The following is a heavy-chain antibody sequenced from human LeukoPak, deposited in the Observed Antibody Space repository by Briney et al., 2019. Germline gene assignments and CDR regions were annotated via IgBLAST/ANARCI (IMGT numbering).Heavy chain of an antibody. J-gene: IGHJ4*02. V-gene: IGHV3-23*01. Sequence: GGTLRLSCVVSGFTLPYGMSWVRQAPGKGLEWVSYVSATGYTTSYADSVKGRFTISRDNSKNTLYLQMNSLRAEDTAVYYRAKDSAKKYDDYWGQGTLVTVSS. CDR3: AKDSAKKYDDY. D-gene: IGHD2/OR15-2a*01. CDR1: GFTLPYG. CDR2: VSATGYTT.